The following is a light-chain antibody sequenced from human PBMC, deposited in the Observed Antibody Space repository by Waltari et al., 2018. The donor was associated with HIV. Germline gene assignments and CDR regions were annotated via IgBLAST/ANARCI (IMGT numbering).Light chain of an antibody. V-gene: IGKV3-15*01. CDR3: QQYNNWPYT. CDR2: GAS. CDR1: QSVSSN. Sequence: EIVMTQSPATLSVSPGERATLSCRASQSVSSNFAWYQQKPGQAPRLRIYGASTRATGIPARFSGSGSGTEFTLTISSLQSEDFAVYYCQQYNNWPYTFGQGTKLEIK. J-gene: IGKJ2*01.